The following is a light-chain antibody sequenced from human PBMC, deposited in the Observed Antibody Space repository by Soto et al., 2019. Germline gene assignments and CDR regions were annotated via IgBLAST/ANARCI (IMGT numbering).Light chain of an antibody. V-gene: IGLV2-14*01. CDR2: DVS. CDR3: SSYTSSSTVV. CDR1: SSDVGGYNY. Sequence: QSALTQPASVSGSSGQSITISCTGTSSDVGGYNYVSWYQQHPGKAPKLMIYDVSNRPSGVSNRFSGSKSGNTASLTISGLKAEDEADYYCSSYTSSSTVVFGGGTKVTVL. J-gene: IGLJ2*01.